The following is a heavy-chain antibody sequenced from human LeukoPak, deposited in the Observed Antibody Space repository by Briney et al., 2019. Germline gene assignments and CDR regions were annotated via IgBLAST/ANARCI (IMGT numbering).Heavy chain of an antibody. CDR2: INGAGSST. CDR3: ARDLFFSDAGYSSGWRAEYFHH. CDR1: GFTFSSHW. D-gene: IGHD6-19*01. Sequence: GGSLRLSCAASGFTFSSHWMHWVRQAPGKGLVWVSRINGAGSSTSYADSVKGRFTVSRDNAKNALNLQMNSLRADDTAVYYCARDLFFSDAGYSSGWRAEYFHHWGQGTLVTVSS. J-gene: IGHJ1*01. V-gene: IGHV3-74*01.